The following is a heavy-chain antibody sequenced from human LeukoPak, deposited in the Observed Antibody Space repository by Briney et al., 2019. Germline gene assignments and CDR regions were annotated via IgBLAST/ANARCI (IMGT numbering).Heavy chain of an antibody. CDR1: GFTFSSYA. D-gene: IGHD5-18*01. CDR3: AKADTAMDHYYYYYGMDV. V-gene: IGHV3-23*01. J-gene: IGHJ6*02. Sequence: PGGSLRLSCAASGFTFSSYAMSWVRQAPGKGLEWVSAISGSGGSTYYADSVKGRFTISRDNSKNTLYLQMNSLRAEDTAVYYRAKADTAMDHYYYYYGMDVWGQGTTVTVSS. CDR2: ISGSGGST.